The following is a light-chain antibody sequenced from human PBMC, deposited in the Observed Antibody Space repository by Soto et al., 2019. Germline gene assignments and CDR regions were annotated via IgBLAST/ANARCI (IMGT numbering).Light chain of an antibody. Sequence: EVVLTQSPGTLSLSPGERATLSCRASQRVSSSYLAWYQQKPGQAPRLLIYGTSSRATGIADRFSGSGSGTDFTLTISRLEPEDFAVYYCQQYSNSPPMYTFGQGTKLEIK. CDR2: GTS. CDR1: QRVSSSY. V-gene: IGKV3-20*01. J-gene: IGKJ2*01. CDR3: QQYSNSPPMYT.